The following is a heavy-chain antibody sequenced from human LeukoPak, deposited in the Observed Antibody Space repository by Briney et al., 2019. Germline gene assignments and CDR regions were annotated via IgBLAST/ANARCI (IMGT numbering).Heavy chain of an antibody. CDR1: GFTFSGYS. J-gene: IGHJ6*02. CDR2: ISRSSSYI. Sequence: EGSLRLSCAASGFTFSGYSMSWVRQAPGKGLEWVSSISRSSSYIYYADSVKGRLTISRDNAKNSLYLQMNSLRAEDTAVYYCARSGGSSWLPYYYYDMDVWGQGTTVTVSS. CDR3: ARSGGSSWLPYYYYDMDV. D-gene: IGHD6-13*01. V-gene: IGHV3-21*01.